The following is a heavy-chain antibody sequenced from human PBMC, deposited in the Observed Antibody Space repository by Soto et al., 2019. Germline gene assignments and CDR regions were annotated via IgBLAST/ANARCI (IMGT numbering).Heavy chain of an antibody. CDR1: GGTFGNSA. CDR2: IIPSFATG. V-gene: IGHV1-69*06. J-gene: IGHJ6*02. CDR3: ARSYYGSGSYWFYGMDV. D-gene: IGHD3-10*01. Sequence: ASVKVSCKASGGTFGNSAISGVRQAPGQGLEWMGGIIPSFATGNSAPEFQGRLTITADKSTTTAYMELSSLRSEDTAVYYCARSYYGSGSYWFYGMDVWGQGTTVTVSS.